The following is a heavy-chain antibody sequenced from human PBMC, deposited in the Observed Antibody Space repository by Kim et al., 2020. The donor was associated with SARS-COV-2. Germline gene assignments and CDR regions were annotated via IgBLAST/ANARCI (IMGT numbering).Heavy chain of an antibody. J-gene: IGHJ6*02. V-gene: IGHV3-30*03. CDR2: ISYDGSNK. Sequence: GGSLRLSCAASGFTVSSYGMRWVRQAPGKGLEWVAVISYDGSNKYDACAVKGRFTISRDNSKDTLYLQMNSLRAEDTAVYYCARDRSSSWYYYYGMDVWGHGTTVTVSS. D-gene: IGHD6-13*01. CDR3: ARDRSSSWYYYYGMDV. CDR1: GFTVSSYG.